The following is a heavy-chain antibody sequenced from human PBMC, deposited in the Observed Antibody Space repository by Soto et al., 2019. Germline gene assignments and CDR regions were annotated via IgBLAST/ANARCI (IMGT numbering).Heavy chain of an antibody. J-gene: IGHJ6*02. Sequence: GESLKISCKGSGYSFTSYWIGWVRQMPGKGLKWMGIIYPGDSDTRYSPSFQGQVTISADKSISTAYLQWSSLKASDTAMYYCARSYYDILTGYDYYYYYGVDVWGQGTTVTVSS. CDR1: GYSFTSYW. D-gene: IGHD3-9*01. CDR3: ARSYYDILTGYDYYYYYGVDV. CDR2: IYPGDSDT. V-gene: IGHV5-51*01.